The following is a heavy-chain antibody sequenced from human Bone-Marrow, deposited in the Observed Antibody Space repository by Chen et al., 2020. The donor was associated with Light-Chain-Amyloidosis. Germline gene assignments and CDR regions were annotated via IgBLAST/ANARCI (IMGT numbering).Heavy chain of an antibody. CDR3: ARGNWNDLAFDV. CDR1: GGSITSGSCS. V-gene: IGHV4-30-2*01. CDR2: VYQSGST. J-gene: IGHJ3*01. D-gene: IGHD1-1*01. Sequence: QLQLQESGSGLVTSSQTLSLTCAVSGGSITSGSCSWNWIRQPLGKGLEWIGYVYQSGSTYYNPSLNSRVTISVDLSENHFSLTLRSLTAADSAVYYCARGNWNDLAFDVWGQGTLVTVSS.